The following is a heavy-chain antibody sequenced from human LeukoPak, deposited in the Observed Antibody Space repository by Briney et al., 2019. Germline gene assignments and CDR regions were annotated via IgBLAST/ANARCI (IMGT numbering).Heavy chain of an antibody. J-gene: IGHJ6*03. D-gene: IGHD6-19*01. CDR3: ARDTRIAVAGTYYYYYMDV. CDR2: IYYSGST. V-gene: IGHV4-39*07. CDR1: GGSISSSSYY. Sequence: PSETLSLTCTVSGGSISSSSYYWGWIRQPPGKGLEWIGSIYYSGSTYYNPSLKSRVTISVDTSKNQFSLKLSSVTAADTAVYYCARDTRIAVAGTYYYYYMDVWGKGTTVTIPS.